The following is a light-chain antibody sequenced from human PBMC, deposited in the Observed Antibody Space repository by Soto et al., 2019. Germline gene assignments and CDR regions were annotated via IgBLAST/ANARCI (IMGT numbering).Light chain of an antibody. CDR3: QQYGSSIT. J-gene: IGKJ5*01. Sequence: EIVLTQSPGTLSLSPGERATLSCRASQSVSSGYLAWYQQKPGQAPRLLIYGASSRATGIPDRFSGSGSGTDFTLTISSLEPEDFAVYYCQQYGSSITFGQGTRLEIK. V-gene: IGKV3-20*01. CDR2: GAS. CDR1: QSVSSGY.